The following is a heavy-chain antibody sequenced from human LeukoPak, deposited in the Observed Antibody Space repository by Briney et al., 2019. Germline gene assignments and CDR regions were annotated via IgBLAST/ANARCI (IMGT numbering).Heavy chain of an antibody. D-gene: IGHD1-14*01. V-gene: IGHV3-23*01. CDR1: GFTFSSYA. CDR3: ARSPAGANYYLDV. J-gene: IGHJ6*03. CDR2: ISGSGGST. Sequence: GGSLRLSCAASGFTFSSYAMSWVRQAPGKGLEWVSAISGSGGSTYYADTVKGRFTISRDNSKNTLYLQMNSLRAEDTAVYYCARSPAGANYYLDVWGKGTTVTISS.